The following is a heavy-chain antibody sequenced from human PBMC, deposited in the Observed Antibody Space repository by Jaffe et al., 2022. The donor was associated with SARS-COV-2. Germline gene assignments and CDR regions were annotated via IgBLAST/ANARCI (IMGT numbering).Heavy chain of an antibody. CDR2: ISYDGSNK. Sequence: QVQLVESGGGVVQPGRSLRLSCAASGFTFSSYAMHWVRQAPGKGLEWVAVISYDGSNKYYADSVKGRFTISRDNSKNTLYLQMNSLRAEDTAVYYCAREDYGDYGHFDYWGQGTLVTVSS. CDR3: AREDYGDYGHFDY. CDR1: GFTFSSYA. J-gene: IGHJ4*02. D-gene: IGHD4-17*01. V-gene: IGHV3-30-3*01.